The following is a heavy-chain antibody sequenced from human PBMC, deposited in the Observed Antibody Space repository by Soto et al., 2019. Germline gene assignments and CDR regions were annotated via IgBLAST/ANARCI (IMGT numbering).Heavy chain of an antibody. CDR2: INHSGST. Sequence: SETLSLTCAVYGGSFSGYYWSWIRQPPGKGLEWIGEINHSGSTNYNPSLKSRVTISVDTSKNQFSLKLSSVTAADTAVYYCAGKQVHYYGMDVWGQGTTVTVS. J-gene: IGHJ6*02. V-gene: IGHV4-34*01. D-gene: IGHD3-10*01. CDR3: AGKQVHYYGMDV. CDR1: GGSFSGYY.